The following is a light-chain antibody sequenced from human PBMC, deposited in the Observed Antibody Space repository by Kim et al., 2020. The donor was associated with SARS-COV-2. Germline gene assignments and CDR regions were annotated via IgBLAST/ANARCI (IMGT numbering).Light chain of an antibody. Sequence: PGQSITNSCAGTNSDVGGYNYVSWYQQHPGKAPKLMIYDVSNRPSGVSNRFSGSKSGNTASLTISGLQAEDEADYYCSSYTSSSTLFGGGTQLTVL. V-gene: IGLV2-14*03. CDR2: DVS. CDR1: NSDVGGYNY. J-gene: IGLJ2*01. CDR3: SSYTSSSTL.